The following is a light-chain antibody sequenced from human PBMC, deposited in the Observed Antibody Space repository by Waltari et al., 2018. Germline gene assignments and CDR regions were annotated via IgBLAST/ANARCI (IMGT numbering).Light chain of an antibody. J-gene: IGLJ1*01. V-gene: IGLV2-14*01. CDR2: EVS. Sequence: QSALTQPASVSGSPGQSITISCTGTSSDAGGYNYVSWYQQHPGKAPKLRLYEVSNRPSGVSNRFSGSKSGNTASLTISGLQAEDEADYYCSSYTSSSTLEVFGTGTKVTVL. CDR3: SSYTSSSTLEV. CDR1: SSDAGGYNY.